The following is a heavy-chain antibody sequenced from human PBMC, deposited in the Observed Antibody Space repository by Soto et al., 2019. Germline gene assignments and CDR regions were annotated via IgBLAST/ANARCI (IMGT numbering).Heavy chain of an antibody. CDR2: IYYSGST. CDR1: GRSISSYS. Sequence: KPXETLSLTCTVSGRSISSYSWSWIRQPPGKGLEWIGYIYYSGSTNYNPSLKSRVTISVDTSKNQFSLKLSSVTAADTAVYYCARVHHSSSWSYNWFDHWGQGTLVTVSS. J-gene: IGHJ5*02. V-gene: IGHV4-59*01. D-gene: IGHD6-13*01. CDR3: ARVHHSSSWSYNWFDH.